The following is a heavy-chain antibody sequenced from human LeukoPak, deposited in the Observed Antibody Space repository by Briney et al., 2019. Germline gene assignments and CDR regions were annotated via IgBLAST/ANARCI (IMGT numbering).Heavy chain of an antibody. CDR1: GGSISSSNW. J-gene: IGHJ4*02. CDR2: IYHSGST. CDR3: ARESRFSYGYGFDF. V-gene: IGHV4-4*02. Sequence: PSETLSLTCAVSGGSISSSNWWSWVRQPPGKGLEWIGEIYHSGSTNYNPSLKSRVTISVDPSKNQFSLEVNSMTAADTAMYYCARESRFSYGYGFDFWGLGTLVTVSS. D-gene: IGHD5-18*01.